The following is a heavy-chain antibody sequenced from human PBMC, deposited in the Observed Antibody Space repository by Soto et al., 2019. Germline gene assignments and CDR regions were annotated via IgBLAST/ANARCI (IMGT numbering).Heavy chain of an antibody. CDR1: GFTFRSYA. Sequence: GGSLRLSCAASGFTFRSYAMSWVRQAPGKGLEWVSSITNSGGGTYYADSVKGRFTISRDNAKNSVYLEMNSLSAEDTALYYCARESEDLTSNFDYWGQGTLVTVSS. CDR2: ITNSGGGT. CDR3: ARESEDLTSNFDY. J-gene: IGHJ4*02. V-gene: IGHV3-23*01.